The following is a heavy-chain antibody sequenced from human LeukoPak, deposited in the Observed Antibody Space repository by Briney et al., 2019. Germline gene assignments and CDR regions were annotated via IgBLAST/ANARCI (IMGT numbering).Heavy chain of an antibody. CDR3: ARSLLLWFGELSDAFDI. J-gene: IGHJ3*02. CDR1: GGSISSYY. V-gene: IGHV4-4*07. Sequence: SETLSLTCTVSGGSISSYYWSWIRQPAGKGLEWIGRIYTSGSTNYNPSLKSRVTMSVDTSKNQFSLKLSSVTAADTAVYYCARSLLLWFGELSDAFDIWGQGTMDTVSS. D-gene: IGHD3-10*01. CDR2: IYTSGST.